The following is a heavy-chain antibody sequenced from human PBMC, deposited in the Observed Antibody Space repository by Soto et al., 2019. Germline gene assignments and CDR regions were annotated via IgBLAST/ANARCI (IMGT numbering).Heavy chain of an antibody. D-gene: IGHD2-15*01. CDR2: INPSGGST. CDR3: ARDRIVVVVAATGGGFDY. J-gene: IGHJ4*02. Sequence: QVQLVQSGAEVKKPGASVKVSCKASGYTFTSYYMHWVRQAPGQGLEWMGIINPSGGSTSYAQKFQGRVTTTRDTSTSTVYMELSSLRSEDTAVYYCARDRIVVVVAATGGGFDYWGQGTLVTVSS. CDR1: GYTFTSYY. V-gene: IGHV1-46*03.